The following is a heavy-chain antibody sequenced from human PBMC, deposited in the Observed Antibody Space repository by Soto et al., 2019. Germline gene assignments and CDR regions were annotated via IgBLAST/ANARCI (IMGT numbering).Heavy chain of an antibody. CDR1: GFTFSSYE. CDR2: ISSSGSTI. V-gene: IGHV3-48*03. D-gene: IGHD3-3*01. Sequence: GSLRLSCAASGFTFSSYEMNWVRQAPGKGLEWVSYISSSGSTIYYADSVKGRFTISRDNAKNSLYLQMNSLRAEDTAVYYCARASKPYYDFWSGYYMEPDYYYGMDVWGQGTTVTVSS. J-gene: IGHJ6*02. CDR3: ARASKPYYDFWSGYYMEPDYYYGMDV.